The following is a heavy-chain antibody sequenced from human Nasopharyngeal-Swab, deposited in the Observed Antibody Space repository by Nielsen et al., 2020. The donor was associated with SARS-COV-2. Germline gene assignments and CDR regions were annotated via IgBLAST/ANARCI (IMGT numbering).Heavy chain of an antibody. J-gene: IGHJ4*02. V-gene: IGHV4-34*01. D-gene: IGHD4-11*01. CDR2: INHSGST. CDR3: ARHDYSNYN. CDR1: GGSFSGYY. Sequence: SETLSPTCAVYGGSFSGYYWSWIRQPPGKGMEWIGEINHSGSTNYNPSLKSRVTISVDTSKNQYSLKLSSVTAAYTAVYYCARHDYSNYNWGQGTLVTVSS.